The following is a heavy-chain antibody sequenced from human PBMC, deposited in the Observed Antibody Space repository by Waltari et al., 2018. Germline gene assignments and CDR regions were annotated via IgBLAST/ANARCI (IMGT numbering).Heavy chain of an antibody. CDR3: ARGRSPYCSGGSCYGGPNWFDP. Sequence: QVQLVQSGAEVKKPGASVKVSCQASGYTFTSYDINWVRQAPGHGLEGRGWMNPNSGNTGYAQKFQGRVTMTRNTSISTAYMELSSLRSEDTAVYYCARGRSPYCSGGSCYGGPNWFDPWGQGTLVTVSS. J-gene: IGHJ5*02. D-gene: IGHD2-15*01. CDR2: MNPNSGNT. V-gene: IGHV1-8*01. CDR1: GYTFTSYD.